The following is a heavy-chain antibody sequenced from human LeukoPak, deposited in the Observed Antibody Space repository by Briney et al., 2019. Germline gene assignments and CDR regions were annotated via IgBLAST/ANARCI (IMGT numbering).Heavy chain of an antibody. J-gene: IGHJ4*02. CDR2: IDPSDSYT. V-gene: IGHV5-10-1*01. CDR3: ASRQGSHDY. CDR1: GYSFTTYW. D-gene: IGHD1-26*01. Sequence: GEPLRISCKGSGYSFTTYWISWVRQMPGKGLEWMGRIDPSDSYTNYSPSFQGHVTISADKSISTAYLQWSSLKASDTAMYYCASRQGSHDYWGEETLVTVSS.